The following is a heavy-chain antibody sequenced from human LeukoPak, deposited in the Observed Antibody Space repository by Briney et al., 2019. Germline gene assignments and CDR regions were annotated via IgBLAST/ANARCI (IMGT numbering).Heavy chain of an antibody. CDR3: ARGTYYYGSGSYYSDAFDI. J-gene: IGHJ3*02. CDR1: GGTFTSYD. V-gene: IGHV1-8*03. D-gene: IGHD3-10*01. Sequence: GASVKVSCKASGGTFTSYDINWVRQATGQGLEWMGWMNPNSGNTGYAQKFQGRVTITRNPSISTAYMELSSLRSEDTAVYYCARGTYYYGSGSYYSDAFDIWGQGTMVTVSS. CDR2: MNPNSGNT.